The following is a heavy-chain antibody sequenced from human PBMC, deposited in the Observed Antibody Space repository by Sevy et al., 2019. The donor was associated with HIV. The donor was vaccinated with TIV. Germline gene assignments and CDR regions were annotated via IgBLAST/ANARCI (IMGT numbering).Heavy chain of an antibody. Sequence: ASVKVSCKASGGTFSSYAINWVRQAPGQGLEWMGGIIPFFGTANYAQKFQGRVTITADKSTITGYMELSSLRSEDTAVYYCAGSVVVVAATFWFDPWGQGTLVTVSS. J-gene: IGHJ5*02. CDR2: IIPFFGTA. CDR1: GGTFSSYA. V-gene: IGHV1-69*06. D-gene: IGHD2-15*01. CDR3: AGSVVVVAATFWFDP.